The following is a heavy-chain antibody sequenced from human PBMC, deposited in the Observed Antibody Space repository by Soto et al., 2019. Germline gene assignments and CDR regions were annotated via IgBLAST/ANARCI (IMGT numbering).Heavy chain of an antibody. D-gene: IGHD6-13*01. V-gene: IGHV3-21*01. Sequence: GSLRLSCAASGFTFRSFTMNWVRQAPGKGLEWXXXXXXXXXXXXXXXXLRGRFTISRDNAKNSLHLQMNSLRAEDTAVYYCTRDASRDSSARGWFDPWGPGTLVTVSS. CDR1: GFTFRSFT. CDR2: XXXXXXXX. J-gene: IGHJ5*02. CDR3: TRDASRDSSARGWFDP.